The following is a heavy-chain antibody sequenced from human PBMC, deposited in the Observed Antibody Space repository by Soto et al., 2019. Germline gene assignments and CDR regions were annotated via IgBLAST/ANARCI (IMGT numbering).Heavy chain of an antibody. D-gene: IGHD6-19*01. CDR2: FDPEDGET. V-gene: IGHV1-24*01. CDR1: GYTLTELS. CDR3: ATPALSSGWYDYYYGMDV. J-gene: IGHJ6*02. Sequence: ASVKVSCKVSGYTLTELSMHWVRQAPGKGLEWMGGFDPEDGETIYAQKFQGRVTMTEDTSTDTAYMELSSLRSEDTAVYYCATPALSSGWYDYYYGMDVWGQGTTVTVSS.